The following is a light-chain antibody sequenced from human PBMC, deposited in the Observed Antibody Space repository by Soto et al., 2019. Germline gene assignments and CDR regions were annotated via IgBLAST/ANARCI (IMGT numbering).Light chain of an antibody. CDR1: QGIGCN. Sequence: DIQMTQSPTSLSVSLGDRVTISCRASQGIGCNLAWYQQKPGKVPKVLIYTASTLHSGIPSRFSGSGSGTEFTLTINSLQPEDVAVYFCQKYDSVPWSFGQGTRVEI. CDR2: TAS. V-gene: IGKV1-27*01. CDR3: QKYDSVPWS. J-gene: IGKJ1*01.